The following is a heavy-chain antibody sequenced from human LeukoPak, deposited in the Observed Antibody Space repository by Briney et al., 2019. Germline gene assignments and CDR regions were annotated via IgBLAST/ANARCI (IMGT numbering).Heavy chain of an antibody. V-gene: IGHV1-18*01. D-gene: IGHD3-3*01. CDR2: ISAYNGNT. Sequence: ASVKVSCKASGYTFTSYGISWVRQAPGQGLEWMGWISAYNGNTNYAQKLQGRVTMTTDASTSTAYMELRSLRSDDTAVYYCASGTYYDFWSGDVNAFDIWGQGTMVTVSS. CDR1: GYTFTSYG. J-gene: IGHJ3*02. CDR3: ASGTYYDFWSGDVNAFDI.